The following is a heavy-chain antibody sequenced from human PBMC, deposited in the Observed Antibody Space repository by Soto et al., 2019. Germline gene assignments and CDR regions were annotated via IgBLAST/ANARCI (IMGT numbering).Heavy chain of an antibody. V-gene: IGHV1-58*01. J-gene: IGHJ4*02. CDR3: AADYYDSSGYYYPDAFDY. Sequence: ASVKVSCKASGFTFTSSAVQWVRQARGQRLEWIGWIVVGSGNTNYAQKFQERVTITRDMSTSTAYMELSSLRSEDTAVYYCAADYYDSSGYYYPDAFDYWGQGILVTVSS. CDR1: GFTFTSSA. CDR2: IVVGSGNT. D-gene: IGHD3-22*01.